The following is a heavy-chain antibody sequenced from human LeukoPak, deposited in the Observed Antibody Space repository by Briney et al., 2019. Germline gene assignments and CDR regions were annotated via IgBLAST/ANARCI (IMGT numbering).Heavy chain of an antibody. V-gene: IGHV3-23*01. CDR2: IGGSADTT. J-gene: IGHJ4*02. CDR3: ARIGYCTTTSCHHAFDY. Sequence: GGSLRLSCAASGFTFSIYAMSWVRQAPGKGMEWVSAIGGSADTTYYADSVKGRFTMSRDNSKSTLYLQTNSLRAGDTAVYYCARIGYCTTTSCHHAFDYWGQGALVTVSS. D-gene: IGHD2-2*03. CDR1: GFTFSIYA.